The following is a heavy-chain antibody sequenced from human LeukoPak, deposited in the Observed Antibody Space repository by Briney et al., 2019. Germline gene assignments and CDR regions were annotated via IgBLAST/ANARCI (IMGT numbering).Heavy chain of an antibody. J-gene: IGHJ4*02. CDR3: ARDRVGYSYGPFDY. Sequence: SVKVSCKASGGTFSSYAISWVRQAPGQGLEWMGGIIPIFGTANYAQKFQGRVTITADKSTGTAYMELSSLRSEDTAVYYCARDRVGYSYGPFDYWGQGTLVTVSS. CDR2: IIPIFGTA. D-gene: IGHD5-18*01. V-gene: IGHV1-69*06. CDR1: GGTFSSYA.